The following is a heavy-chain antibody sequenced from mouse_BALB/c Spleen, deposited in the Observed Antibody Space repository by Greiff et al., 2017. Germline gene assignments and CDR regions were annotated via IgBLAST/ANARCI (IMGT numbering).Heavy chain of an antibody. D-gene: IGHD2-1*01. V-gene: IGHV1-87*01. CDR1: GYTFTSYW. J-gene: IGHJ3*01. Sequence: QVQLQQSGAELARPGASVKLSCKASGYTFTSYWMQWVKQRPGQGLEWIGAIYPGDGDTRYTQKFKGKATLTADKSSSTAYMQLSSLTSEDSAVYYCARGAVYYGNPWLAYWGQGTLVTVSA. CDR3: ARGAVYYGNPWLAY. CDR2: IYPGDGDT.